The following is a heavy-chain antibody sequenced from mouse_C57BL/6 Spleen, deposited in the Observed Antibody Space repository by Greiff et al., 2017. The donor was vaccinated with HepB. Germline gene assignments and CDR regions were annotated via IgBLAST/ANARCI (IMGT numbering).Heavy chain of an antibody. V-gene: IGHV1-7*01. CDR3: ARSLSTVVATGDY. CDR2: INPSSGYT. D-gene: IGHD1-1*01. CDR1: GYTFTSYW. Sequence: VQLQQSGAELAKPGASVKLSCKASGYTFTSYWMHWVKQRPGQGLEWIGYINPSSGYTKYNQKFKDKATLTTDKSSSTTYMQLSSLTYEASAVSSCARSLSTVVATGDYWGQGTTLTVSS. J-gene: IGHJ2*01.